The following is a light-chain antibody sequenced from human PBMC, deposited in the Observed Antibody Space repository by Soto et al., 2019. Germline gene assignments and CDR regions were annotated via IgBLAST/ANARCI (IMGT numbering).Light chain of an antibody. CDR3: QQYDNWPRT. J-gene: IGKJ1*01. Sequence: EIVMTQSPVTLSVSPGERATLSCRASQSVRSNLAWYQQKPGQAPRLLIHDVFRRATGIPARFSGSGSGTEFTLTISSLQSEDYAVYYCQQYDNWPRTFGQGTKVEI. CDR1: QSVRSN. CDR2: DVF. V-gene: IGKV3-15*01.